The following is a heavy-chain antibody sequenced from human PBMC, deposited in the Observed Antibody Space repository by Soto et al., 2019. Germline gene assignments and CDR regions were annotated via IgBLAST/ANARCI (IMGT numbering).Heavy chain of an antibody. D-gene: IGHD4-17*01. J-gene: IGHJ4*02. CDR1: GGSISSSSYY. CDR3: ARPNYGDYDFDY. CDR2: IYYSGST. Sequence: PSETLSLTCTVSGGSISSSSYYWGWIRQPPGKGLEWIGSIYYSGSTYYNPSLKSRVTISVDTSKNQFSLKLSSVTAADTAVYYCARPNYGDYDFDYWGQGTLVTVSS. V-gene: IGHV4-39*01.